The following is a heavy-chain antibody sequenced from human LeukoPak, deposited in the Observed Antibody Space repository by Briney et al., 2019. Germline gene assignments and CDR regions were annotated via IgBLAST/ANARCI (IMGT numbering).Heavy chain of an antibody. CDR3: ARGGFYSDY. CDR2: ITSTSNTI. V-gene: IGHV3-48*01. CDR1: GFTFSSYS. D-gene: IGHD1-14*01. J-gene: IGHJ4*02. Sequence: GGSLRLSCAASGFTFSSYSMNWVRQAPGKGLEWVSSITSTSNTIYYADSVEGRFTISRDNAKNSLYLQMNSLRAEDTAIYYCARGGFYSDYWGQGTLVTVSS.